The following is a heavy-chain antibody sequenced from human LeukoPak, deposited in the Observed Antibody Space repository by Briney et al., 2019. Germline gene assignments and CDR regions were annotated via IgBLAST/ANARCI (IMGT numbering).Heavy chain of an antibody. CDR3: AKNAQVWTYYSYYMDV. J-gene: IGHJ6*03. D-gene: IGHD5-18*01. CDR2: ISFSSGST. V-gene: IGHV3-23*01. CDR1: GFTFSSYA. Sequence: GGSLRLPCAASGFTFSSYAMSWVRQAPGKGLEWVSTISFSSGSTYYADSVKGRFTISRDNSKNTLYLQMNSLRAEDTAVYYCAKNAQVWTYYSYYMDVWGKGTTVTISS.